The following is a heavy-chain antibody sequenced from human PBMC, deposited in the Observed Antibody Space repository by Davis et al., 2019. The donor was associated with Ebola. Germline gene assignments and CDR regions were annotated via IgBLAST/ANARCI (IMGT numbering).Heavy chain of an antibody. Sequence: PSETLSLTCTVSGGSVSSGSYYWSWIRQPPGKGLEWIGYIYYSGSTYYNPSLKSRVTISVDTSKNQFSLKLSSVTAADTAVYYCARGGAFDIWGQGTMVTVSS. V-gene: IGHV4-30-4*01. CDR3: ARGGAFDI. CDR2: IYYSGST. J-gene: IGHJ3*02. CDR1: GGSVSSGSYY.